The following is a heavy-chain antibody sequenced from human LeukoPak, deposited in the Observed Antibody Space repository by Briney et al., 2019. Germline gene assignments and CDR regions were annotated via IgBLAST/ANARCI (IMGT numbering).Heavy chain of an antibody. CDR3: ARHGAVPLFDP. CDR2: IYYSGGT. CDR1: GGSISGYY. J-gene: IGHJ5*02. D-gene: IGHD6-19*01. Sequence: SETLSLTCTVSGGSISGYYWSWIRQPPGKGLEWIGYIYYSGGTNYNPSLKSRVTISVDTSKNQFSLKLSSVTAADTAVYYCARHGAVPLFDPWGQGTLVTVSS. V-gene: IGHV4-59*08.